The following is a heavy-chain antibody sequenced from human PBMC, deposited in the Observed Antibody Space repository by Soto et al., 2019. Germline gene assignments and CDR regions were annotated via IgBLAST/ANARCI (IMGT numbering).Heavy chain of an antibody. D-gene: IGHD2-15*01. Sequence: QLQLQESGPGLVKPSETLSLTCTVSGGSISSSSYYWGWIRQPPGKGLEWIGSIYYSGSTYYNPSLKSRVTISVDTSKNQFSLKLSSVTAADTAVYYCARLPRSNVWGCSGGSCHDWGQGTLVTVSS. V-gene: IGHV4-39*01. J-gene: IGHJ4*02. CDR1: GGSISSSSYY. CDR3: ARLPRSNVWGCSGGSCHD. CDR2: IYYSGST.